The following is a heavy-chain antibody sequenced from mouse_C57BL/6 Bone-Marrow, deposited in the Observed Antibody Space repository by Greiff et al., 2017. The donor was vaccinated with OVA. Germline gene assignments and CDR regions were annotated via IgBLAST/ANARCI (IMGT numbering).Heavy chain of an antibody. Sequence: QVQLQQPGAELVKPGASVKLSCKASGYTFTSYWMPWVKQRPGQGLEWIGMIHPNSGSTNYNEKFKSKATLTVDKSSSTAYMQLSSLTSEDSAVDYCARPGYYGSSPFADWGQGTLVTVSA. V-gene: IGHV1-64*01. J-gene: IGHJ3*01. D-gene: IGHD1-1*01. CDR2: IHPNSGST. CDR1: GYTFTSYW. CDR3: ARPGYYGSSPFAD.